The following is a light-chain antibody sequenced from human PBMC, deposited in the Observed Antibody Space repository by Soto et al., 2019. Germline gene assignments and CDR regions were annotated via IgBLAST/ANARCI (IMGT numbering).Light chain of an antibody. Sequence: AIRMTQSPSSLSASTGDRVTITCRASQGISSYLAWYQQKPGKAPKLLIYAASTLQSGVPSRFSGSGSGTDFTLTIHCLQSEDFATYYCQQYYSYPLTFGPGTKVDIK. CDR1: QGISSY. CDR2: AAS. V-gene: IGKV1-8*01. CDR3: QQYYSYPLT. J-gene: IGKJ3*01.